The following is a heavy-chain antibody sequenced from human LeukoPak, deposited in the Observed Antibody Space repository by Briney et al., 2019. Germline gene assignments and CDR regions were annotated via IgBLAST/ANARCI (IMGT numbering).Heavy chain of an antibody. V-gene: IGHV3-74*01. CDR1: GFTVSGTH. J-gene: IGHJ4*02. CDR3: ARTVPGYFFDY. CDR2: INTDGSST. Sequence: GGSLRLSCAASGFTVSGTHMSWVRQAPGKGLVWVSRINTDGSSTSYADSVKGRFTISRDNAKNTLYLQMNSLRAEDTAVYYCARTVPGYFFDYWGQGTLVTVSS. D-gene: IGHD3-10*01.